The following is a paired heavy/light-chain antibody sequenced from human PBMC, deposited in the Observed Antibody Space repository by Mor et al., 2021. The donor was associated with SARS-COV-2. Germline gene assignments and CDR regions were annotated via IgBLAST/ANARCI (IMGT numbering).Light chain of an antibody. J-gene: IGLJ3*02. V-gene: IGLV7-46*01. CDR1: TGAVTSGHY. Sequence: QAVVTQEPSLTVSPGGTITLTCGSSTGAVTSGHYPHWFQQKPGQAPKTLTYDTNKKHSWAPARFSGSLLGGKAALTLSGAQPDDEAEYYCLLSYSGAWVFGGGTKVTVL. CDR3: LLSYSGAWV. CDR2: DTN.
Heavy chain of an antibody. CDR1: GFIFSSFA. V-gene: IGHV3-64D*09. J-gene: IGHJ4*02. CDR3: VKSPTTIASRGLDY. CDR2: ISSDGGAT. Sequence: EVQLVESGGGLVQPGGSLRLSCSASGFIFSSFAMHWVRQAPWKGLEYVSAISSDGGATYYVGSVRGRFTLSRDNSKNTLYLQMSSLRTEDTAVYYCVKSPTTIASRGLDYWGQGTLVTVSS. D-gene: IGHD6-6*01.